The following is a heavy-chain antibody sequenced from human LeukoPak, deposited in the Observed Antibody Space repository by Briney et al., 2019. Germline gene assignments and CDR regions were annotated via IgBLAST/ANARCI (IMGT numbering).Heavy chain of an antibody. CDR3: ARKERGYSYQDAFDI. D-gene: IGHD5-18*01. Sequence: ASVKVSCKASGYTFTSHGISWVRQAPGQGLEWMGGIIPIFGTANYAQKFQGRVTITADKSTSTAYMELRSLRSEDTAMYYCARKERGYSYQDAFDIWGQGTMVTVSS. V-gene: IGHV1-69*06. J-gene: IGHJ3*02. CDR1: GYTFTSHG. CDR2: IIPIFGTA.